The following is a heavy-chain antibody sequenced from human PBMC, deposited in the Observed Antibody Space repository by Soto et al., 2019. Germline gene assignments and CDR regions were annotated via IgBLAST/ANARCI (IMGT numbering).Heavy chain of an antibody. Sequence: ASVKVSCKASGYTFTSYYMHWVRQAPGQGLEWMGIINPSGGSTSYAQKFQGRVTMTRDTSTSTVYMELSSLRSEDTAVYYCASSGWLANWFDPWGQGTLVTVSS. CDR2: INPSGGST. D-gene: IGHD6-19*01. J-gene: IGHJ5*02. CDR1: GYTFTSYY. CDR3: ASSGWLANWFDP. V-gene: IGHV1-46*03.